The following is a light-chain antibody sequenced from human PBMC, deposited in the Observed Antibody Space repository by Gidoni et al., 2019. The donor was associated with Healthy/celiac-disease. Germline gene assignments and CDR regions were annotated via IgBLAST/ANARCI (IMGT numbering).Light chain of an antibody. CDR2: AAS. Sequence: DIQMTQSPSSLSASVGDRVTITCRASQSISSYLKWYQQKPGKAPTLLIYAASSMQSGVPSRCIGSGAGTDFTLTISSLQPEDFATYYCQQSYSTSWTFGQGTKVEIK. V-gene: IGKV1-39*01. CDR1: QSISSY. J-gene: IGKJ1*01. CDR3: QQSYSTSWT.